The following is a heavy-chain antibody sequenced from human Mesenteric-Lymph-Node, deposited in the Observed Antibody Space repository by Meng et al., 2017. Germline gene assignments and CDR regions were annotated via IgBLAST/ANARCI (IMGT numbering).Heavy chain of an antibody. Sequence: GQLVGSGGGVVQSGGSLRLSSASSGLVFSALGMRWVRQAPGKGLEWVAAVTKDGSDTYYADSVKGRFAISRDNSKNTLYLPMNSLRGEDTAVYYCATKDDPWGQGTLVTVSS. CDR3: ATKDDP. J-gene: IGHJ5*02. CDR1: GLVFSALG. V-gene: IGHV3-30*09. CDR2: VTKDGSDT.